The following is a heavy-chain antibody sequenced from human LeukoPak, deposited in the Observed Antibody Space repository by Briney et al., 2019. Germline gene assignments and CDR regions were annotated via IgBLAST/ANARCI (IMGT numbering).Heavy chain of an antibody. Sequence: GGSLRLSCAASGFTVSNNYMSWVRQAPGKKLEWVSDIYSDGTTFYADSVKGRFTISRDNSKNTLYLQMNSLRAEDTAVYYCAKGDDFWSGKFDYWGQGTLVTVSS. D-gene: IGHD3-3*01. V-gene: IGHV3-53*01. CDR2: IYSDGTT. CDR3: AKGDDFWSGKFDY. J-gene: IGHJ4*02. CDR1: GFTVSNNY.